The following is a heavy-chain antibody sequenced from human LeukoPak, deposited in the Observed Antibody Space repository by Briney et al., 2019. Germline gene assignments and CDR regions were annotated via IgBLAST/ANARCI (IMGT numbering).Heavy chain of an antibody. CDR1: GGSISSYY. D-gene: IGHD3-3*01. CDR2: IYYSGSA. V-gene: IGHV4-59*01. CDR3: ARDLTGYYDFWSGHYYYGMDV. Sequence: KTSETLSLTCTVSGGSISSYYWSWIRQPPGKGLEWIGYIYYSGSANYNPSLKSRVTISVDTSKNQFSLKLASVSAADTAVYYCARDLTGYYDFWSGHYYYGMDVWGQGTTVTVSS. J-gene: IGHJ6*02.